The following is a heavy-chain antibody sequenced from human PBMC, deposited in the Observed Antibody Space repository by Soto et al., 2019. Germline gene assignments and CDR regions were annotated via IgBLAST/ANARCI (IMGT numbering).Heavy chain of an antibody. CDR3: ATAYRGSRTFDY. D-gene: IGHD1-26*01. CDR1: GGSVSSGSYY. CDR2: IYYSGST. J-gene: IGHJ4*02. Sequence: SETLSLTCTVSGGSVSSGSYYWSWIRQPPGKGLEWIGYIYYSGSTNYNPSLKSRVTISVDTSKNQFSLKLSSVTAADTAVYYCATAYRGSRTFDYCGQGPLVTVYS. V-gene: IGHV4-61*01.